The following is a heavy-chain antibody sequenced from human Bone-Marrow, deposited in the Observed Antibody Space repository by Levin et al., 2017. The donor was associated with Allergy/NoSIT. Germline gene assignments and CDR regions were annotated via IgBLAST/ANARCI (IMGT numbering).Heavy chain of an antibody. CDR2: IYYSGST. Sequence: PSETLSLTCTVSGGSISSSSYYWGWIRQPPGTGLEWIGSIYYSGSTYYNPSLKSRVTISVDTSKNQFSLKLSSVTAADTAVYYCASRWCQQLVLVGSQHQYTFDYWGQGTLVTVSS. V-gene: IGHV4-39*01. CDR1: GGSISSSSYY. J-gene: IGHJ4*02. D-gene: IGHD6-13*01. CDR3: ASRWCQQLVLVGSQHQYTFDY.